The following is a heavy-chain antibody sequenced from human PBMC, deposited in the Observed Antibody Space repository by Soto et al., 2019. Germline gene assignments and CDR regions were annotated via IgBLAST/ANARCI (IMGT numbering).Heavy chain of an antibody. D-gene: IGHD2-2*01. V-gene: IGHV4-4*02. CDR2: IHHSGTT. CDR1: GGSISSSNL. CDR3: ARVRQYCSGTSCYLDP. J-gene: IGHJ5*02. Sequence: KTSETLSLTCAVSGGSISSSNLWHCVRQPPGKGLEWIGEIHHSGTTNYNPSLKSRVAISVDKSKNQFSLKLNSVTAADTAVYYCARVRQYCSGTSCYLDPWGQGTLVTVSS.